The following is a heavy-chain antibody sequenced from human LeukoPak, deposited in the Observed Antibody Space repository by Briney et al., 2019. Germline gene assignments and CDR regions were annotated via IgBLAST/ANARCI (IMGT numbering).Heavy chain of an antibody. V-gene: IGHV3-11*01. CDR3: ARDVGTYYYDSSGPFYFDY. CDR1: GLTFSDYY. D-gene: IGHD3-22*01. J-gene: IGHJ4*02. CDR2: ISSSGSTI. Sequence: GGSLRLSCAASGLTFSDYYMSWIRQAPGKGLEWVSYISSSGSTIYYADSVKGRFTISRDNAKNSLYLQMNSLRAEDTAVYYCARDVGTYYYDSSGPFYFDYWGQGTLVTVSS.